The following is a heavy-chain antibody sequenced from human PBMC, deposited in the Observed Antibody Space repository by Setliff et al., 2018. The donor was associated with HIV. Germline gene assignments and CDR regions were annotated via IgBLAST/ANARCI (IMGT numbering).Heavy chain of an antibody. D-gene: IGHD3-3*01. CDR2: ISGSGSII. CDR1: GFTFTTYP. Sequence: GGSLRLSCVASGFTFTTYPMNWVRQAPGKGLEWVSYISGSGSIIYHADSVKGRFTISRDNAEYSLHLQMNSLRAEDTAVYYCARVVEGSHQVSLYYYYYYYMDVWGKGTTVTVSS. CDR3: ARVVEGSHQVSLYYYYYYYMDV. V-gene: IGHV3-48*04. J-gene: IGHJ6*03.